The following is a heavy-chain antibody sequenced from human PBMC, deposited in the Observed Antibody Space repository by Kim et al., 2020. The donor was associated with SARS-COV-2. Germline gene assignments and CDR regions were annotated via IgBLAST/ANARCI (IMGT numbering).Heavy chain of an antibody. CDR1: GFTFSSYG. CDR3: AKVDY. CDR2: ISYDGSNK. J-gene: IGHJ4*02. V-gene: IGHV3-30*18. Sequence: GGSLRLSCAASGFTFSSYGMHWVRQAPDKGLEWVAVISYDGSNKYYADSVKGRFTISRDNSKNTLYLQMNSLRAEDTAVYYCAKVDYWGQGTLVTVSS.